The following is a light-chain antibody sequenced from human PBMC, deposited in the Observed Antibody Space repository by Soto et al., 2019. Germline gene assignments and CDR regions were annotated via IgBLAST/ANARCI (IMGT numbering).Light chain of an antibody. Sequence: DIVMTQSPDSLAVSLGERATINCKSSQSVLYSSNNKNSVAWYQQKPGQPPQLLIYWASTRESGVPDRFSGSGSGTDFTLTISSLQAEDVAVYYCQQYYNTPRTFGHGTKVDIK. CDR3: QQYYNTPRT. J-gene: IGKJ1*01. V-gene: IGKV4-1*01. CDR1: QSVLYSSNNKNS. CDR2: WAS.